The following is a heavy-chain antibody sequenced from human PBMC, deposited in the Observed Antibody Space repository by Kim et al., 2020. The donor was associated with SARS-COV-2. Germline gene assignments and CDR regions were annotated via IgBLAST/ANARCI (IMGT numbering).Heavy chain of an antibody. CDR2: ISDNGVST. V-gene: IGHV3-23*01. J-gene: IGHJ5*02. D-gene: IGHD7-27*01. CDR1: GFTFNSYA. Sequence: GGSLRLSCVASGFTFNSYAMHWVRQAPGKGLEWVSGISDNGVSTNYVDSVKGRFTISRENSNNTLFPHVHSLSAEDTAIYYCARAHWGSGLWITWFDRWG. CDR3: ARAHWGSGLWITWFDR.